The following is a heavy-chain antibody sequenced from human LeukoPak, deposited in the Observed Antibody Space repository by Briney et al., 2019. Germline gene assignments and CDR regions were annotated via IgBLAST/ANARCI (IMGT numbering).Heavy chain of an antibody. CDR1: GASISSYY. V-gene: IGHV4-39*07. Sequence: PSETLSLTCTVSGASISSYYWAWIRQPPGRGLEWIGSIYYTGTTFDNPSLKSRVTLSVDTSKNQFSLRLTSVTAADTAFYYCAREEYSSDWYGHDSWGQGTLVTVSS. CDR3: AREEYSSDWYGHDS. CDR2: IYYTGTT. J-gene: IGHJ4*02. D-gene: IGHD6-13*01.